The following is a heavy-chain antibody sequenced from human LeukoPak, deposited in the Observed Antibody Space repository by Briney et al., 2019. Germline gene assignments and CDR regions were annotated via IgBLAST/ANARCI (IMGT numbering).Heavy chain of an antibody. Sequence: EASVKVSCKASGYTFTGYYMHWVRQAPGQGLEWMGWINPNSGGTNYAQKFQGRVTMTRDTSISTAYMELSRLRSDDTAVYYCARVGQLVQITLFDPWGQGTLVTVSS. CDR3: ARVGQLVQITLFDP. V-gene: IGHV1-2*02. D-gene: IGHD6-6*01. CDR1: GYTFTGYY. J-gene: IGHJ5*02. CDR2: INPNSGGT.